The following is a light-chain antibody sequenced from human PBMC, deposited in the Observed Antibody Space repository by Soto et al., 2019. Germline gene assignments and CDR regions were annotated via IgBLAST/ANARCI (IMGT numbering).Light chain of an antibody. V-gene: IGKV3-15*01. J-gene: IGKJ2*01. CDR2: GAS. CDR1: QSVSSN. CDR3: QHYNYWPYT. Sequence: DIVMTQSPSTLSVSPGERAPLSCRASQSVSSNIAWYQQKPGQAPRLLIYGASTRATGVPARFSGSGSGTDFTLTISSLQSEDFAVYYCQHYNYWPYTFGQGTKVDI.